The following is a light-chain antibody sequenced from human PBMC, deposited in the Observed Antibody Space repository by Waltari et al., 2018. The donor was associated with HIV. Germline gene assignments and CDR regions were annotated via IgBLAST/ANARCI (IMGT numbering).Light chain of an antibody. CDR1: SSHVGGYNY. CDR3: SSYTSSSTVV. CDR2: EVS. V-gene: IGLV2-14*01. Sequence: QSALTQPASVSGSPGQSITISCTGTSSHVGGYNYVSWYQQHPGKAPKLMIYEVSNRPEGVSHLFSGGKSGNTASLTISGLQAEDEADYYCSSYTSSSTVVFGGGTKLTVL. J-gene: IGLJ2*01.